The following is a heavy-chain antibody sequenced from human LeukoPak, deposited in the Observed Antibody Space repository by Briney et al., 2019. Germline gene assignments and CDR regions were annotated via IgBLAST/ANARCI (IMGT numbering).Heavy chain of an antibody. CDR2: IIPVLGTT. J-gene: IGHJ6*03. V-gene: IGHV1-69*13. Sequence: ASVKVSCKAAGGSFSTHAIIWVRQAPGQGLEWMGGIIPVLGTTNSAQRFQDRLSLTADESTGTASMELTSLRPEDSAVHYCGASTVTVTYYYMAVWGKGTTITVSS. CDR3: GASTVTVTYYYMAV. D-gene: IGHD2-21*02. CDR1: GGSFSTHA.